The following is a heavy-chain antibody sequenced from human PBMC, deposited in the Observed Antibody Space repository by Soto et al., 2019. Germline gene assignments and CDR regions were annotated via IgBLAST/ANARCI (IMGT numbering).Heavy chain of an antibody. V-gene: IGHV3-33*06. CDR3: AKGVLSIFGGVFGP. CDR1: GFTFSNYG. CDR2: VWYDGSDK. J-gene: IGHJ5*02. Sequence: GGSLRLSCAASGFTFSNYGMHWVRQAPGKGLEWVAVVWYDGSDKYYADSVKGRFTISRDNSKNTLYLQMNSLRAEDTAVYYCAKGVLSIFGGVFGPWGQGTLVTAPQ. D-gene: IGHD3-3*01.